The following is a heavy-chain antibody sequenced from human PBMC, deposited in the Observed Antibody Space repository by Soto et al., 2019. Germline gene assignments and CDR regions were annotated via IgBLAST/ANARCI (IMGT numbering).Heavy chain of an antibody. D-gene: IGHD5-12*01. J-gene: IGHJ6*02. CDR3: ASPGGYSGYGPYYYYGMDV. CDR2: ISSSSSTI. V-gene: IGHV3-48*02. CDR1: XFTFSSYS. Sequence: GGSLRLSCAASXFTFSSYSMNWVRQAPGKGLEWVSYISSSSSTIYYADSVKGRFTISRDNAKNSLYLQMNSLRDEDTAVYYCASPGGYSGYGPYYYYGMDVWGQGTTVTVSS.